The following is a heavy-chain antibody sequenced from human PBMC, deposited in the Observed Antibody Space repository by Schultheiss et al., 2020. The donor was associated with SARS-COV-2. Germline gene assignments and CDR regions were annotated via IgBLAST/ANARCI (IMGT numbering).Heavy chain of an antibody. J-gene: IGHJ5*02. CDR2: IWYDGSNK. CDR3: ARDLRSEMATIGWFDP. CDR1: GFTFSDYY. V-gene: IGHV3-33*08. Sequence: GESLKISCAASGFTFSDYYMSWIRQAPGKGLEWVAVIWYDGSNKYYADSVKGRFTISRDNSKNTLYLQMNSLRAEDTAVYYCARDLRSEMATIGWFDPWGQGTLVTVSS. D-gene: IGHD5-24*01.